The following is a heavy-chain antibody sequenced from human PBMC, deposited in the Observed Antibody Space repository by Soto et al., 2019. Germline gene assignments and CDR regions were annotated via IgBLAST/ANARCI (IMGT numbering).Heavy chain of an antibody. V-gene: IGHV3-23*01. Sequence: PGGSLRLSCAASGFTFGSHGMSWVRQAPGKGLEWVSSISGSGGSTYYTDSVKGRFTISRDNSKNTLYLQMNSLRAEDTALYYCAKLDDDVGTVYWGQGTQVTSPQ. J-gene: IGHJ4*02. CDR3: AKLDDDVGTVY. CDR2: ISGSGGST. CDR1: GFTFGSHG. D-gene: IGHD2-15*01.